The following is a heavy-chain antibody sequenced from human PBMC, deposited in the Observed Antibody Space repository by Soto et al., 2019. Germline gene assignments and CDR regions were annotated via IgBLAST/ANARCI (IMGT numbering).Heavy chain of an antibody. CDR1: GGTFSSYA. D-gene: IGHD2-15*01. CDR3: AKRYCSGGSCLGXDP. Sequence: QVQLAQSGAEVKKPGSSVKVSCKASGGTFSSYAISWVRQAPGQGLEWMGGIIPIFGTANYAQKFQGRVTITADESTSTAYMELSSLRSEDTAVXYCAKRYCSGGSCLGXDPWGQGTLVTVSS. V-gene: IGHV1-69*01. CDR2: IIPIFGTA. J-gene: IGHJ5*02.